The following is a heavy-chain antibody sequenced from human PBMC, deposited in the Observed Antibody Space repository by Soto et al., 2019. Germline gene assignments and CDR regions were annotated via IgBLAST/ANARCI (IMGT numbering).Heavy chain of an antibody. CDR1: GGSLSGYY. CDR2: VKDGGHT. Sequence: QVQLQQWGAGLLKPSETLSLDCGVTGGSLSGYYWSWIGQPPGKGLEWIGEVKDGGHTNYSPSLRGRVTISSDTSNNQFSLRLNSVTAADTGVYYCARGQEGVVATHWDQGSLVTVSS. CDR3: ARGQEGVVATH. J-gene: IGHJ4*02. V-gene: IGHV4-34*01. D-gene: IGHD5-12*01.